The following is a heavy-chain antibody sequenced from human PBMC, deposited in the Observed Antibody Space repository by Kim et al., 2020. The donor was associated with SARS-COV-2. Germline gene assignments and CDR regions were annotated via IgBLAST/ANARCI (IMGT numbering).Heavy chain of an antibody. D-gene: IGHD6-13*01. CDR2: IYYSGST. V-gene: IGHV4-31*03. CDR3: AQSGSSWYYFDY. J-gene: IGHJ4*02. Sequence: SETLSLTCTVSGGSISSGGYYWSWIRQHPGKGLEWIGYIYYSGSTYYNPSLKSRVTISVDTSKNQFSLKLSSVTAADTAVYYCAQSGSSWYYFDYWGQGTLVTVSS. CDR1: GGSISSGGYY.